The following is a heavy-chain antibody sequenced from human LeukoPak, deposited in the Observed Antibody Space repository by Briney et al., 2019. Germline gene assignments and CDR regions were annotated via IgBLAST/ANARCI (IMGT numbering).Heavy chain of an antibody. CDR3: ARGIFGFANWFDP. CDR1: GFTFSSYS. D-gene: IGHD3-3*01. CDR2: ISSSSSYI. V-gene: IGHV3-21*01. J-gene: IGHJ5*02. Sequence: PGGSLRLSCAASGFTFSSYSMNWVRQAPGKGLEWVSSISSSSSYIYCADSVKGRFTISRDNAKNSLYLQMNSLRAEDTAVYYCARGIFGFANWFDPWGQGTLVTVSS.